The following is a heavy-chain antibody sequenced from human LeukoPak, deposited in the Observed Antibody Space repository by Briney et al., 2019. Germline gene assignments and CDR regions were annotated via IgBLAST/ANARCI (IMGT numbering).Heavy chain of an antibody. J-gene: IGHJ4*02. CDR3: VRRGGSVWSIFDY. CDR2: IYYSGST. D-gene: IGHD6-19*01. CDR1: GGSISSSSYY. V-gene: IGHV4-39*01. Sequence: SSETLSLTCTVSGGSISSSSYYWGWIRQPPGKGLEWIGSIYYSGSTYYNPSLKSRVTISVDTSKNQFSLKLSSVTAADTAVYYCVRRGGSVWSIFDYWGQGTRVTVSS.